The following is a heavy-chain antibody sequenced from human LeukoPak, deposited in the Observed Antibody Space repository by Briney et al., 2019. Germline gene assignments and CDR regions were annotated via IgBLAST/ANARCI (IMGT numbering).Heavy chain of an antibody. V-gene: IGHV4-34*01. CDR2: INHSGST. Sequence: PSETLSLTCAVYGGSFSGYYWSWIRQPPGKGLKWIGEINHSGSTNYNPSLKSRVTISVDTSKNQSSLKLSSVTAADTAVYYCARVSRLIRFLEWLSIDYWGQGTLVTVSS. CDR1: GGSFSGYY. J-gene: IGHJ4*02. CDR3: ARVSRLIRFLEWLSIDY. D-gene: IGHD3-3*01.